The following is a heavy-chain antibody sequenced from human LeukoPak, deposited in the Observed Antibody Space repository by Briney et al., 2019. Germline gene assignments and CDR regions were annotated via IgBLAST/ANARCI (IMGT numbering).Heavy chain of an antibody. D-gene: IGHD5-18*01. J-gene: IGHJ4*02. V-gene: IGHV3-23*01. Sequence: PGGSLRFSYAASGFTFSSYAMSWVRQAPGKGLEWVSAISGSGGSTYCADSVKGRFTISRDNSKNTLYLQMNSLRAEDTAVYYCAKAAGVDTAMDPLYYFDYWGQGTLVTVSS. CDR2: ISGSGGST. CDR3: AKAAGVDTAMDPLYYFDY. CDR1: GFTFSSYA.